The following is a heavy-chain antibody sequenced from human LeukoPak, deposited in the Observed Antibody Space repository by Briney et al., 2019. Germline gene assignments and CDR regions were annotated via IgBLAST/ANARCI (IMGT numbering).Heavy chain of an antibody. CDR2: IYPAQSDT. CDR1: GYNFPIFW. V-gene: IGHV5-51*01. D-gene: IGHD1-26*01. CDR3: ARGRAWFDH. J-gene: IGHJ5*02. Sequence: GESLKISCETSGYNFPIFWIAWVRQMPGKGLEWMGIIYPAQSDTIYSPSFQGQVTISADQSLSTVYLQWSSLKASDSAIYYCARGRAWFDHWGQGTQVTVSS.